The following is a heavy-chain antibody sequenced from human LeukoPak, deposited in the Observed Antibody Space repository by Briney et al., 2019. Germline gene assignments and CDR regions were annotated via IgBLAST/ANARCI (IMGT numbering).Heavy chain of an antibody. V-gene: IGHV3-23*01. CDR2: ISGSGGST. CDR3: AKDETHYYDSSGYYQY. J-gene: IGHJ4*02. CDR1: GFTFSSYA. D-gene: IGHD3-22*01. Sequence: GGSLRLSCAASGFTFSSYAMSWVRQAPGKGLEWVSAISGSGGSTYYADSVKGRFTISRDNSKNTLYLQMNSLRAEDTAVYYCAKDETHYYDSSGYYQYWGQGTLVTVPS.